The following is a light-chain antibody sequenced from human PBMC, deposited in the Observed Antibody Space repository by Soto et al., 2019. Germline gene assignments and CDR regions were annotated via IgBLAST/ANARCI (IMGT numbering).Light chain of an antibody. J-gene: IGKJ5*01. Sequence: DIQLTQSPSFLSASVGDRVTITCRASQGISSYLAWYQQKPGNAPKLLIYGASTLQSGVPSRFSGSGSGTELTLTISSLQPEDFATYYCQQLDSYPITFGQGTRLEIK. CDR1: QGISSY. CDR3: QQLDSYPIT. V-gene: IGKV1-9*01. CDR2: GAS.